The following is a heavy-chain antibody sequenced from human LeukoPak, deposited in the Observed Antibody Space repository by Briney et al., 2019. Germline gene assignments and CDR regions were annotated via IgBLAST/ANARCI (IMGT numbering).Heavy chain of an antibody. CDR2: INHSGST. Sequence: SETLSLTCTVSGGSISSGDYYWSWIRQPPGKGLEWIGEINHSGSTNYNPSLKSRVTISVDTSKNQFSLKLSSVTAADTAVYYCARGGGIMWGQGTLVTVSS. CDR1: GGSISSGDYY. D-gene: IGHD2-15*01. CDR3: ARGGGIM. V-gene: IGHV4-39*07. J-gene: IGHJ4*02.